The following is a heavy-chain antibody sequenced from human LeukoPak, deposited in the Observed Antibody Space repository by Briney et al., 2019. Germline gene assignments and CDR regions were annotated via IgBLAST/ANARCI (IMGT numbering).Heavy chain of an antibody. CDR1: GGSISSYY. CDR2: IYYSGST. V-gene: IGHV4-59*08. CDR3: ASCYYYYYMDV. J-gene: IGHJ6*03. Sequence: PSETLSLTCTVSGGSISSYYWSWIRQPPGKGLEWIGYIYYSGSTFYNPSLKSRVTISVDTSKNQFSLKLSSVTAADTAVYYCASCYYYYYMDVWGKGTTVTVSS.